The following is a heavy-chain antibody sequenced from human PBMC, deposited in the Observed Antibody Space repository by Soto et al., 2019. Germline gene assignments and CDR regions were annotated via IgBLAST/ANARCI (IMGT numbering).Heavy chain of an antibody. CDR2: INQDGSET. CDR3: ARAGGFGSVDY. D-gene: IGHD5-12*01. Sequence: GGVLRLSCGAAGFTFSSYFMNLVRQAPGKGLEWVANINQDGSETYYVDSVEGRFTISRDNAKNSLYLQMNSLRAEDTAVYYCARAGGFGSVDYWGQGTLVTVSS. V-gene: IGHV3-7*01. CDR1: GFTFSSYF. J-gene: IGHJ4*02.